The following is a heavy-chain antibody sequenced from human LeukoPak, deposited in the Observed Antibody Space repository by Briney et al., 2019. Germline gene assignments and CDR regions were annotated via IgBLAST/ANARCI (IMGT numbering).Heavy chain of an antibody. Sequence: GASVKVSCKASGGTFSSYAISWVRQAPGQGLEWMGRIIPILGIANYAQKFQGRVTITADKSTSTAYMELSSLRSEDTAVYYCAREHSSSWFKDDDYWGQGTLVTVSS. CDR2: IIPILGIA. D-gene: IGHD6-13*01. CDR3: AREHSSSWFKDDDY. J-gene: IGHJ4*02. V-gene: IGHV1-69*04. CDR1: GGTFSSYA.